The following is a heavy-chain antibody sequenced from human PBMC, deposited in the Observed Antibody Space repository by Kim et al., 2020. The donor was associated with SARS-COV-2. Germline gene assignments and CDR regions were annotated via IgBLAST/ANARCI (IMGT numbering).Heavy chain of an antibody. CDR3: AREKGRITMVRGVMLRGGMDV. D-gene: IGHD3-10*01. CDR1: GGSFSGYY. CDR2: INHSGST. J-gene: IGHJ6*02. Sequence: SETLSLTCAVYGGSFSGYYWSWIRQPPGKGLEWIGEINHSGSTNYNPSLKSRVTISVDTSKNQFSLKLSSVTAADTAVYYCAREKGRITMVRGVMLRGGMDVWGQGTTVTVSS. V-gene: IGHV4-34*01.